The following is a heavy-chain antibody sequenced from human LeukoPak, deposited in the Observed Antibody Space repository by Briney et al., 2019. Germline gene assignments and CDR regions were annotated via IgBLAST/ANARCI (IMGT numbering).Heavy chain of an antibody. V-gene: IGHV1-18*01. Sequence: GASVKVSCKASGSTFISYGISWVRQAPGQGLEWMGWISPYNGNTNYAQNLQGRVTMTTDTSTSTAYMEVRSLRSDDAAVYYCARAGIVVVTPTAFDYWGQGTLVTVSS. CDR1: GSTFISYG. D-gene: IGHD2-21*02. J-gene: IGHJ4*02. CDR3: ARAGIVVVTPTAFDY. CDR2: ISPYNGNT.